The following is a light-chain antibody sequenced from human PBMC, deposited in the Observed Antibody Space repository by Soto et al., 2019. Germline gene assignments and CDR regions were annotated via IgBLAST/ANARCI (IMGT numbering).Light chain of an antibody. V-gene: IGLV2-8*01. CDR3: SSYAASNNFYFV. CDR1: SSDVSGYNY. J-gene: IGLJ3*02. Sequence: QSALTQPPSASGSPGQSVTISCTGTSSDVSGYNYVSWYQQYPGRAPKLMIYEVTKRPSGVPDRFSVSKSGNTASLTVSGLQAEDEADYYCSSYAASNNFYFVFGGGTKLTVL. CDR2: EVT.